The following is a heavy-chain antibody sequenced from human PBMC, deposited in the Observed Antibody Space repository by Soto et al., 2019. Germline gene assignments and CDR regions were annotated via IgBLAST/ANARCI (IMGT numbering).Heavy chain of an antibody. J-gene: IGHJ4*02. CDR3: ASIRGVMGY. CDR1: GITLSDHF. Sequence: EVQLVESGGGLVQPGGSLRLSCAASGITLSDHFIDWVRQAPGKGLDWVDRTKAKAYSYTTEYAASVKGRFTISRDDSENSVYLQMNSLKSEDTDVYYCASIRGVMGYWGQGTLVTVSS. CDR2: TKAKAYSYTT. V-gene: IGHV3-72*01. D-gene: IGHD3-10*01.